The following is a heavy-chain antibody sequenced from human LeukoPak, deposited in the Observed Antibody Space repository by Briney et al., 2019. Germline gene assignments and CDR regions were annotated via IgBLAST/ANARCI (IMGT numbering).Heavy chain of an antibody. D-gene: IGHD1-26*01. V-gene: IGHV4-39*07. Sequence: SETLSLTCSVSGDSISSSGYYWGWIRQPPGKGLEWIGSMYYGGNTYYNASLKSRVTISVDTSKNLFSLKLNPVTAADTGVYYCARSKNGKCDYWGQGTLVTVSS. CDR3: ARSKNGKCDY. CDR2: MYYGGNT. J-gene: IGHJ4*02. CDR1: GDSISSSGYY.